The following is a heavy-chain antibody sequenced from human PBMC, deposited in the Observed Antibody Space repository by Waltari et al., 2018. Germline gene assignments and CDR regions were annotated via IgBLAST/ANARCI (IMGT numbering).Heavy chain of an antibody. V-gene: IGHV1-2*02. D-gene: IGHD6-13*01. Sequence: QVQLVQSGAEVKKPGASVKVSCKASGYTFTGYYMHWVRPAPGHGLEWMGWINPNSGGTNYAQKLQGRVTMTRDTSINTAYMELSRLRSDDTAVYYCARVDRLLKWQQLDGSVDYWGQGTLVTVSS. CDR2: INPNSGGT. CDR1: GYTFTGYY. CDR3: ARVDRLLKWQQLDGSVDY. J-gene: IGHJ4*02.